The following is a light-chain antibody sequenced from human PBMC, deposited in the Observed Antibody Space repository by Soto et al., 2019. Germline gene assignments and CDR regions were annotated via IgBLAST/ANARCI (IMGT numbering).Light chain of an antibody. J-gene: IGLJ1*01. V-gene: IGLV2-14*01. CDR1: SSDVGAYNY. CDR2: DVS. Sequence: QSALTQPSSVPGSPAQSITISCTGTSSDVGAYNYVSWYQQQPGKVPKLMIYDVSNRPSGVSNRFSGSKSGNTASLTISGLQAEDEADYYCSSYTSSSTPYVFGTGTKVTVL. CDR3: SSYTSSSTPYV.